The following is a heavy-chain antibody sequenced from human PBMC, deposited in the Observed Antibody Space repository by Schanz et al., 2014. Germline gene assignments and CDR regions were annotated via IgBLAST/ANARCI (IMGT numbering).Heavy chain of an antibody. CDR1: GLTFSNHA. CDR3: ARGTPFLCDY. D-gene: IGHD3-16*01. J-gene: IGHJ4*02. Sequence: EVQLVESGGGLVQPGGSLRLSCAASGLTFSNHAMSWVRQAPGKGLEWVSAISGSGDNTFYADSVRGRFTISRDNSRNTLYLQMNSLRAEDTAVYYCARGTPFLCDYWGQGTLVTVSS. V-gene: IGHV3-23*04. CDR2: ISGSGDNT.